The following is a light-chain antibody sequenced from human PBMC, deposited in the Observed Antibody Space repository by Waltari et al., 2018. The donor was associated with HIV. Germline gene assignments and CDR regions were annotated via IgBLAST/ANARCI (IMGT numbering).Light chain of an antibody. CDR3: GTWDTSLSGGV. CDR2: YND. CDR1: SSNIGNDY. V-gene: IGLV1-51*01. Sequence: QSVLTQPPSVSAAPGQKVTISCSGSSSNIGNDYVSWYQHLPGAAPKLLIYYNDKRPSGIPDRFSGSKSGTSATLGITGLQTGDEADYYCGTWDTSLSGGVFGGGTKLTVL. J-gene: IGLJ3*02.